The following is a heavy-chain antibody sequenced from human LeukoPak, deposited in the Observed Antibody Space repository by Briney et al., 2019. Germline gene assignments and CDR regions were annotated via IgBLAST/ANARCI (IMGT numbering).Heavy chain of an antibody. J-gene: IGHJ6*02. CDR3: TRISAGIYYEDV. CDR1: GFTFSGSA. CDR2: IRSKANSYAT. V-gene: IGHV3-73*01. D-gene: IGHD3-22*01. Sequence: GGSLRLSCAASGFTFSGSAMHWVRQASGKGLEWVGRIRSKANSYATAYAASVKDRFTISRDDSKNTAYLQMNSLKTEDTAVYYCTRISAGIYYEDVWGQGTTVTVSS.